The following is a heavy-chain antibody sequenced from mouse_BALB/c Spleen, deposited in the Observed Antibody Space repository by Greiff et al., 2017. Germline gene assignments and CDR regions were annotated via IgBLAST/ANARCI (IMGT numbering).Heavy chain of an antibody. D-gene: IGHD1-1*02. CDR2: IDPENGDT. CDR1: GFNIKDYY. V-gene: IGHV14-4*02. Sequence: VQLQQSGAELVRSGASVKLSCTASGFNIKDYYMHWVKQRPEQGLEWIGWIDPENGDTEYAPKFQGKATMTADTSSNTAYLQLSSLTSEDTAVYYCNGYYGAMDYWGQGTSVTVSS. CDR3: NGYYGAMDY. J-gene: IGHJ4*01.